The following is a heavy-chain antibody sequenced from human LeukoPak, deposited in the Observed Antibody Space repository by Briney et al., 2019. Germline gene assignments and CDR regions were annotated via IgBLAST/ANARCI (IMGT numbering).Heavy chain of an antibody. D-gene: IGHD6-13*01. CDR2: VSGSGGGT. CDR3: ARAVAAAGDIDY. CDR1: GFTFSNAW. V-gene: IGHV3-23*01. Sequence: GGSLRLSCAASGFTFSNAWMSWVRQAPGKGLEWVSAVSGSGGGTYYADSVKGRFTISRDNSKNTLYLQMYSLRAEDTAVYYCARAVAAAGDIDYWGQGTLVTVSS. J-gene: IGHJ4*02.